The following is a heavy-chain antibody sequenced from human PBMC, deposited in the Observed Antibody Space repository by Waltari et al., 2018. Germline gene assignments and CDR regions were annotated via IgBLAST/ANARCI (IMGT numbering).Heavy chain of an antibody. CDR1: GFTFSSYE. V-gene: IGHV3-48*03. J-gene: IGHJ4*02. CDR2: QAPGKGLEWISHISRSGSANRAQGKGREGSFR. D-gene: IGHD3-10*01. Sequence: EVQVVESGGGLVQPGGSLRLSCAASGFTFSSYEMNWVRQAPGKGLEWISHISRSGSANRAQGKGREGSFRIRVSGRTKYYVESVKGRFTSSRDNAENSLYLQMSSLRAEDTAFYYCVTGVVRGINYWGQGVLVTVSS. CDR3: VTGVVRGINY.